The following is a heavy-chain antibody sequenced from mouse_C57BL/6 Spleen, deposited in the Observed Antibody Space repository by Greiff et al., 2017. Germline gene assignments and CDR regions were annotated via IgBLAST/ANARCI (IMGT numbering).Heavy chain of an antibody. D-gene: IGHD1-1*02. V-gene: IGHV3-6*01. CDR3: ARDKGYGGY. Sequence: EVKLQESGPGLVKPSQSLSLTCSVTGYSITSGYYWNWIRQFPGNKLEWMGYISYDGSHNSNPSLTNLISITRDTSKNQFFLKLNSVTTEDTATYYCARDKGYGGYWGQGTTLTVSS. J-gene: IGHJ2*01. CDR2: ISYDGSH. CDR1: GYSITSGYY.